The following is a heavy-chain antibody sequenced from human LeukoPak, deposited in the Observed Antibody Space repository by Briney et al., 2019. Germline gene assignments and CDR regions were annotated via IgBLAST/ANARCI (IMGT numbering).Heavy chain of an antibody. CDR3: ARGMTDVY. CDR2: INHSGST. Sequence: GSLRLSCAASGFTFSSYWMSWVRQPPGKGLEWIGEINHSGSTNYNPSLKSRVTISVDTSKNQFSLKLSSVTAADTAVYYCARGMTDVYWGQGTLVTVSS. V-gene: IGHV4-34*01. J-gene: IGHJ4*02. CDR1: GFTFSSYW.